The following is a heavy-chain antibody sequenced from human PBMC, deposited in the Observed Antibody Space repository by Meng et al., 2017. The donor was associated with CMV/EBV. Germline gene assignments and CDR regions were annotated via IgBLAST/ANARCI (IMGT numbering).Heavy chain of an antibody. CDR1: GFTFSSYS. J-gene: IGHJ6*02. Sequence: GGSLRLSCAASGFTFSSYSMNWVRQAPGKGLEWVSYISSSSSTIYYADSVKGRFTISRDNAKNSLYLQMNSLRAEDTAVYYCARVSLRVVPAASYYYYYYGMDVWGQGTTVTVSS. D-gene: IGHD2-2*01. CDR3: ARVSLRVVPAASYYYYYYGMDV. V-gene: IGHV3-48*04. CDR2: ISSSSSTI.